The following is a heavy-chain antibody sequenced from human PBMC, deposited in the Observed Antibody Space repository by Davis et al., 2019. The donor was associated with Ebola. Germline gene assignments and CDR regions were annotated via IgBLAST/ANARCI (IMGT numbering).Heavy chain of an antibody. V-gene: IGHV3-23*01. CDR3: AKEGDYYDSSGYYYVGYYYYGMDV. CDR1: GFTVSSNY. J-gene: IGHJ6*02. D-gene: IGHD3-22*01. Sequence: GESLKISCAASGFTVSSNYMSWVRQAPGKGLEWVSAISGSGGSTYYADSVKGRFTISRDNSKNTLYLQMNSLRAEDTAVYYCAKEGDYYDSSGYYYVGYYYYGMDVWGQGTTVTVSS. CDR2: ISGSGGST.